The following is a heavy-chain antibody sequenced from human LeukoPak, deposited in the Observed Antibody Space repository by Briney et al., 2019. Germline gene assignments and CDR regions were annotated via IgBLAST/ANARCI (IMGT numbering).Heavy chain of an antibody. V-gene: IGHV3-30*15. Sequence: PGRSLRLSCAASGFSFSSYAMYWVRQAPGKGLEWVAVISYDGSNKFYADSVRGRFTISRDNSKNTLYLQMSSLRPEDTAVYYCARPGTTRRYYFYYMDVWGKGTTVTVSS. J-gene: IGHJ6*03. D-gene: IGHD1-14*01. CDR1: GFSFSSYA. CDR2: ISYDGSNK. CDR3: ARPGTTRRYYFYYMDV.